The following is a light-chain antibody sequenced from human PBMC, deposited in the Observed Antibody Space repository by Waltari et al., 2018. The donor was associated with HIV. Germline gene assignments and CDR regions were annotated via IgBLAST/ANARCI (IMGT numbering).Light chain of an antibody. CDR2: DVS. CDR3: SSYASGSSIWV. Sequence: QSALTQPASVSGSPGQSITISCTVTSGAIGGYNYVPWYQQHPDKAPKVLIYDVSSRPSGVSTRFYGSKSGNTASLTISGLQAEDEAEYYCSSYASGSSIWVFGGGTKLTVL. J-gene: IGLJ3*02. CDR1: SGAIGGYNY. V-gene: IGLV2-14*03.